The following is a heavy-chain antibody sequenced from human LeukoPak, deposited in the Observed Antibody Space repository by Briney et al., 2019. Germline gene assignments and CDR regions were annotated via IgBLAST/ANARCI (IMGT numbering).Heavy chain of an antibody. CDR3: TSGWGSLQDYYYYGMDV. V-gene: IGHV3-15*01. CDR2: IKSKTDGGTT. J-gene: IGHJ6*02. CDR1: GFTFSNAW. Sequence: GGSLRLSCAASGFTFSNAWMSWVRQAPGKGLEWVGRIKSKTDGGTTDYAAPVKGRFTISRDDSKNTLYLQMNSLKTEDTAVYYCTSGWGSLQDYYYYGMDVWGQGTTVTVSS. D-gene: IGHD4-11*01.